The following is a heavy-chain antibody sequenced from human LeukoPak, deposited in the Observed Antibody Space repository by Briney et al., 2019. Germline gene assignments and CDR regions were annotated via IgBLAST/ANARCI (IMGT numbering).Heavy chain of an antibody. Sequence: GGSLRLSCAASGFTFSSYSMNWVRQAPGKGLEWVSYISGSSSTIYYADSVRGRFTISRDNAKNSLYLQVNSLRDEDTAVYYCARVAGSGIHWFDPWGQGTLVTVSS. V-gene: IGHV3-48*02. D-gene: IGHD3-10*01. CDR3: ARVAGSGIHWFDP. J-gene: IGHJ5*02. CDR1: GFTFSSYS. CDR2: ISGSSSTI.